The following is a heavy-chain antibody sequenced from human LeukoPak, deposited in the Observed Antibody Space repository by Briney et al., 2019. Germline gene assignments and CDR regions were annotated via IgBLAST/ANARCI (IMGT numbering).Heavy chain of an antibody. Sequence: KTGGSLRLSCAASGFTFDDYPMHWVRHAPGEGLEWVSLISWDGTSTYYADSVKGRFTISRDDSKKSLFLQMNSLKTEDTALYYCAKDMGYESAMGFDYWGQGTLVTVSS. CDR2: ISWDGTST. V-gene: IGHV3-43*01. CDR1: GFTFDDYP. J-gene: IGHJ4*02. D-gene: IGHD2-8*01. CDR3: AKDMGYESAMGFDY.